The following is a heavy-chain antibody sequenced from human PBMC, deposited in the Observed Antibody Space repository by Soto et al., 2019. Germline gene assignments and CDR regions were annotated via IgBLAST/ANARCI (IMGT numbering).Heavy chain of an antibody. CDR2: ISWNSGSI. D-gene: IGHD1-20*01. CDR1: GFTFDDYA. V-gene: IGHV3-9*01. J-gene: IGHJ4*02. CDR3: TRETVAGITGLDY. Sequence: LRLSCAASGFTFDDYAMHWVRQAPGKGLEWVSGISWNSGSIGYADSVKGRFSISRDASENILYLQMNSLRVDDTALYYCTRETVAGITGLDYWGPGTL.